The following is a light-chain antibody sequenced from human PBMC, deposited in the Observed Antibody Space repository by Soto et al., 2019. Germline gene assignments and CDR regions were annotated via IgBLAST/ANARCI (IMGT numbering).Light chain of an antibody. V-gene: IGLV1-40*01. J-gene: IGLJ2*01. Sequence: QPVLTQPPSVSGAPGQRVTISCTGSSSNIGAGYDVHWYQQLPGTAPKLLIYDNSTRPSGVPDRFSGSKSGTSASLAITGLQAEDEADYYCQSYDSSLSGSVFGGGTKVTVL. CDR2: DNS. CDR1: SSNIGAGYD. CDR3: QSYDSSLSGSV.